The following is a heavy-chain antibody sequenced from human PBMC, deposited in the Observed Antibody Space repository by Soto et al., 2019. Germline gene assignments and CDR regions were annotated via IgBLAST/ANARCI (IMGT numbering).Heavy chain of an antibody. J-gene: IGHJ5*02. D-gene: IGHD3-3*01. CDR2: IIPIFGTA. Sequence: SVKVSCKASGVTFSSYAISWVRQAPGQGLEWMGGIIPIFGTANYAQKFQGRVTITADESTSTAYMELSSLRSEDTAVYYCARLPTDFWSGPAWFDPWGQGTLVTVSS. V-gene: IGHV1-69*13. CDR3: ARLPTDFWSGPAWFDP. CDR1: GVTFSSYA.